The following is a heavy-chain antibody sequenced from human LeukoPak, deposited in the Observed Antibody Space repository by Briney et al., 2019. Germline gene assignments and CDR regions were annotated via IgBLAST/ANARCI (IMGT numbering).Heavy chain of an antibody. CDR3: ARVGGFQSIAAAGLDP. CDR2: INHSGST. J-gene: IGHJ5*02. V-gene: IGHV4-34*01. D-gene: IGHD6-13*01. CDR1: GGSFSGYY. Sequence: SETLSLTCAVYGGSFSGYYGSWIRQPPGKGLEWIGEINHSGSTNYNPSLKSRVTISVDTSKNQFSLKLSSVTAADTAVYYCARVGGFQSIAAAGLDPWGQGTLVTVSS.